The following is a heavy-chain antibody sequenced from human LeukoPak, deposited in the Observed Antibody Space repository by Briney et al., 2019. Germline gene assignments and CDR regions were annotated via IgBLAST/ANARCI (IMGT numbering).Heavy chain of an antibody. D-gene: IGHD5-18*01. J-gene: IGHJ4*02. V-gene: IGHV3-23*01. CDR2: ISGSGGST. Sequence: GGSLRLSCAASGFTFSSYAMSWVRQAPGKGLEWVSGISGSGGSTYYADSVKGRFTISRDNSKNTLYPQMNSLRAEDTAVYYCAKAPDTAMAPYFDYWGQGTLVTVSS. CDR1: GFTFSSYA. CDR3: AKAPDTAMAPYFDY.